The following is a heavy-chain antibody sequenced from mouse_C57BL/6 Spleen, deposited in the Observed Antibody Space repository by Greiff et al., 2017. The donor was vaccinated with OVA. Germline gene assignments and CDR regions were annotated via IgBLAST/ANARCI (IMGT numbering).Heavy chain of an antibody. Sequence: EVKLVESGAELVRPGASVKLSCTASGFNIKDDYMHWVKQRPEQGLEWIGWIDPENGDTEYASKLQGKATITADTSSNTAYLQLSSLTSEDTAVYYCTTAYDYDGAYWGQGTLVTVSA. D-gene: IGHD2-4*01. V-gene: IGHV14-4*01. J-gene: IGHJ3*01. CDR2: IDPENGDT. CDR1: GFNIKDDY. CDR3: TTAYDYDGAY.